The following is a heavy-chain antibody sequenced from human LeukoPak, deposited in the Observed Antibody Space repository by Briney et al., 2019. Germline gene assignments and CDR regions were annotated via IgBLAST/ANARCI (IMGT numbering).Heavy chain of an antibody. CDR2: ISSSSSTI. Sequence: GGSLRLSCAASGFTFSSYSMNWVRQAPGKGLEWVSYISSSSSTIYYADSVKGRFTISRDNAKNSLYLQMNSLRAEDTAVYYCASRGTTGGAFGIWGQGTMVTVSS. CDR1: GFTFSSYS. D-gene: IGHD4-17*01. CDR3: ASRGTTGGAFGI. J-gene: IGHJ3*02. V-gene: IGHV3-48*04.